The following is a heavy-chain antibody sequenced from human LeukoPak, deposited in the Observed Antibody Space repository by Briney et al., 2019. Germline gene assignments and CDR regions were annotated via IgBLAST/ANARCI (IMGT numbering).Heavy chain of an antibody. CDR3: ARHGSSDYSDSSGFYSNYFFDY. CDR2: IYPSDSDT. Sequence: KPGESLKISCKGSGYSFTSYWIGWLRQMPGKGLEWMGIIYPSDSDTRYSPSFQGQVTISADKSISTAYLHWSGLKASDTAMYYCARHGSSDYSDSSGFYSNYFFDYWGQGTLVTVSS. D-gene: IGHD3-22*01. J-gene: IGHJ4*02. V-gene: IGHV5-51*01. CDR1: GYSFTSYW.